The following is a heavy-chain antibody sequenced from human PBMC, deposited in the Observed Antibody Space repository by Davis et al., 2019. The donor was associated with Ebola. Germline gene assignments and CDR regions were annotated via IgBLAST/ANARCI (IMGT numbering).Heavy chain of an antibody. D-gene: IGHD3-16*01. V-gene: IGHV3-21*01. CDR1: GFTFSSYS. J-gene: IGHJ4*02. CDR3: ARARGLGGSYPNYFDY. Sequence: GGSLRLSCAASGFTFSSYSMNWVRQAPGKGLEWVSSISSSSSYIYYADSVKGRFTISRDNSKNTLYLQMNSLRAEDTAVYYCARARGLGGSYPNYFDYWGQGTLVTVSS. CDR2: ISSSSSYI.